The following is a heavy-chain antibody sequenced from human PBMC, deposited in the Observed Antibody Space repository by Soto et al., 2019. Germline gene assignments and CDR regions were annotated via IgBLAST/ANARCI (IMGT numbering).Heavy chain of an antibody. CDR2: ISGSGGST. CDR3: AKDRYCSGGSCSYYYYGMDV. D-gene: IGHD2-15*01. Sequence: VGSLRLSCAASEFTFTSYAMSWVRQAPGKGLEWVSAISGSGGSTYYADSVKGRFTISRDNSKITLYLQMNSLRDEDTAVYYCAKDRYCSGGSCSYYYYGMDVWGQGTTVTVSS. V-gene: IGHV3-23*01. J-gene: IGHJ6*02. CDR1: EFTFTSYA.